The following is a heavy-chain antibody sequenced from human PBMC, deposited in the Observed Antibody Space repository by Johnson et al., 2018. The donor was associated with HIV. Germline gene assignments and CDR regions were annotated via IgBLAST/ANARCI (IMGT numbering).Heavy chain of an antibody. J-gene: IGHJ3*02. V-gene: IGHV3-71*04. CDR2: IRSKAYGGTT. D-gene: IGHD3-22*01. CDR1: GFTFSDYY. Sequence: VQVVESGGGLVQPGGSLRLSCAASGFTFSDYYMSWIRQAPGKGLEWVGFIRSKAYGGTTEYAASVKGRFTISRDDSKSIAYLQMNSLKTEDTAVYYCAKGDYYESRAAFDIWGQGTMVTVSS. CDR3: AKGDYYESRAAFDI.